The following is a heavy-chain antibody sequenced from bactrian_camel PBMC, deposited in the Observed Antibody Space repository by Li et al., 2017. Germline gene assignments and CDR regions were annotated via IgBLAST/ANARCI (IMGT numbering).Heavy chain of an antibody. J-gene: IGHJ4*01. Sequence: HVQLVESGGGSVQAGGSLRLSCVASEHTYSRNNMGWFRQPPGKKREGVAAIGTGTKYASTYYADSVKGRFTISQDIAKNTLYLQMNSLKPEDTAVYYRAADSTGTWFHYWGQGTQVTVS. V-gene: IGHV3-3*01. CDR1: EHTYSRNN. CDR3: AADSTGTWFHY. CDR2: IGTGTKYAST. D-gene: IGHD6*01.